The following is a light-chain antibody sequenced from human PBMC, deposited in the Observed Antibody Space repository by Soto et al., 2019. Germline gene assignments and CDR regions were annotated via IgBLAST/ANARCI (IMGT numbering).Light chain of an antibody. CDR2: VAS. J-gene: IGKJ2*01. V-gene: IGKV1-5*01. Sequence: GDRVTITCRASQTTNTWLAWYQQKPGTAPKLLIYVASSLEGGVPSRFSASGSGTEFTLTISSLQPDDLATYYCQQYISYPYTFGQGTK. CDR3: QQYISYPYT. CDR1: QTTNTW.